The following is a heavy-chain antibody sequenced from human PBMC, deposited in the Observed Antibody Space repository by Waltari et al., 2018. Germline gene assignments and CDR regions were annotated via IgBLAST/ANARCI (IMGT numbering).Heavy chain of an antibody. CDR1: GFTIRNFG. J-gene: IGHJ4*02. Sequence: VQLVESGGGLVKPGGSLRLSCAVSGFTIRNFGMSWVRQAPGKGLEWVATTTDGNAYLYYADSVRGRFTVSTDNAKSSLYLQMNNLRAEDTGVYYCVRALTTPNDYWGRGTLVTVSP. V-gene: IGHV3-21*03. CDR3: VRALTTPNDY. D-gene: IGHD4-17*01. CDR2: TTDGNAYL.